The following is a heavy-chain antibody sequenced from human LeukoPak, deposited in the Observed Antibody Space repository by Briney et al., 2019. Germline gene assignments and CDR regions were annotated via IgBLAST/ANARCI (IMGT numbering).Heavy chain of an antibody. Sequence: GGSLRLSCAASGFTFSGSWMSWVRQAPGKGLEWEANINQDGSAKNYLDSVKGRFTISIDRGKNSLYLQMNSLRDEDTAVYYCARELSWSGRDYWGQGTLVTVSS. CDR2: INQDGSAK. V-gene: IGHV3-7*01. CDR3: ARELSWSGRDY. J-gene: IGHJ4*02. D-gene: IGHD3-3*01. CDR1: GFTFSGSW.